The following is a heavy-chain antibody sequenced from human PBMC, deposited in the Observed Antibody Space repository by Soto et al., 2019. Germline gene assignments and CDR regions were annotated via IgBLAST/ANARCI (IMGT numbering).Heavy chain of an antibody. Sequence: GGSLRLSCAASGFTFSSYSMNWVRQAPGKGLEWVSSISSSSSYIYYADSVKGRFTISRDNAKNSLYLQMHSLRAEDTAVYYCARARATVTTRNVYGMDVWGQGTTVTVSS. D-gene: IGHD4-4*01. CDR2: ISSSSSYI. CDR3: ARARATVTTRNVYGMDV. J-gene: IGHJ6*02. CDR1: GFTFSSYS. V-gene: IGHV3-21*01.